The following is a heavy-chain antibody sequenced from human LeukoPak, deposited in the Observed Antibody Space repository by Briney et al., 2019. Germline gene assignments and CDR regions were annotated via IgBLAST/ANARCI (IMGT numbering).Heavy chain of an antibody. CDR2: INDNGGST. V-gene: IGHV3-23*01. D-gene: IGHD1-1*01. Sequence: PGGSLRLSCAASGFTFSSYAINWVRQAPGKGLEWVSVINDNGGSTFYADSVKGRFTISRDNSRDTVFLQMSGLRVEGTAVYYCARSLKWNLVGFDYWGQGTLVTVSS. CDR1: GFTFSSYA. J-gene: IGHJ4*02. CDR3: ARSLKWNLVGFDY.